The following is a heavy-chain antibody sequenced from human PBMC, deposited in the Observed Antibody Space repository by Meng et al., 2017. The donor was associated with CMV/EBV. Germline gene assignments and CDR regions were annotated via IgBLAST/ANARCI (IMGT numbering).Heavy chain of an antibody. V-gene: IGHV1-18*01. D-gene: IGHD3-10*01. CDR2: ISAYNGNT. Sequence: QVHLVQAGAEGKRPVAPGKVACKASGYTFTSYGISWVRQAPGQGLEWMGWISAYNGNTNYAQKLQGRVTMTTDTSTSTAYMELRSLRSDDTAVYYCAAYPQTMVRGVALWGAFDYWGQGTLVTVSS. CDR3: AAYPQTMVRGVALWGAFDY. J-gene: IGHJ4*02. CDR1: GYTFTSYG.